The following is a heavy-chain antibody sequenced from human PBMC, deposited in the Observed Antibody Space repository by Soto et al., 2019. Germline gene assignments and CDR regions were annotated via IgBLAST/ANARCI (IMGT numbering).Heavy chain of an antibody. J-gene: IGHJ4*02. D-gene: IGHD2-8*02. CDR3: ARDKITGLFDY. CDR1: GGSFSGYY. CDR2: ISHSGST. Sequence: QVQLQQWGAGLLKPSETLSLTCAVYGGSFSGYYWTRIRQPPGTGLEWIGEISHSGSTNYNPSLKSRVTISVDTSKNQFSLKLTSVTAADTAVYYCARDKITGLFDYWGQGTLVTVSS. V-gene: IGHV4-34*01.